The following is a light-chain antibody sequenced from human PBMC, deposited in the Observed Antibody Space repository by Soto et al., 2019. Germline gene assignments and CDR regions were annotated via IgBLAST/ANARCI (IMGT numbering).Light chain of an antibody. CDR1: SSNIGAGYD. Sequence: QSVLTQPPSGSGAPGQRVTISCTGSSSNIGAGYDVHGYQQLPGTAPKLLIYGNSNRPSGVPDRFSGSKSGTSASLAITGLQAEDEADYYCQSYDSSLSAVVFGGGTKLTVL. CDR3: QSYDSSLSAVV. V-gene: IGLV1-40*01. J-gene: IGLJ2*01. CDR2: GNS.